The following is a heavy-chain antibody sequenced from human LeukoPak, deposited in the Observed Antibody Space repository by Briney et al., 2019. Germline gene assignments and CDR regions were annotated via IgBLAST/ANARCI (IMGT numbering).Heavy chain of an antibody. CDR1: GGTFINYA. CDR2: IIPIFGTA. V-gene: IGHV1-69*05. D-gene: IGHD3-22*01. CDR3: ARANYYDSSGYFLFDY. J-gene: IGHJ4*02. Sequence: VAPVKVSFKSSGGTFINYAISWVRQAPGQGLEWMGGIIPIFGTANYAQKFQGRVTITTDESTSTAYMELSSLRSEDTAVYYCARANYYDSSGYFLFDYWGQGTLVTVSS.